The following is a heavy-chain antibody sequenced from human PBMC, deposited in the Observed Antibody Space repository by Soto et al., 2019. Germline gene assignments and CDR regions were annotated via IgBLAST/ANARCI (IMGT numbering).Heavy chain of an antibody. D-gene: IGHD2-21*02. V-gene: IGHV4-31*03. CDR3: ASQVTFAFDY. CDR1: GGSISSGDYY. CDR2: IYNSGNT. Sequence: QVQLQESGPGLVKPSQTLSLTCTVSGGSISSGDYYWTWIRQLPGKGLEWIGYIYNSGNTQYNPSLXXRPTISIDTSTNQYSLILTSVTAADTAVYYCASQVTFAFDYWGQGTLVTVSS. J-gene: IGHJ4*02.